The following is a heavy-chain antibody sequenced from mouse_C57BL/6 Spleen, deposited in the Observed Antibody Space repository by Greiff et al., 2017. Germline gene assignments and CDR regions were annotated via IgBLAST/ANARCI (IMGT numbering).Heavy chain of an antibody. Sequence: VQLQQSGAELVRPGASVTLSCKASGYTFTDYEMHWVKQTPVHGLEWIGAIDPETGGTAYNQKFKGKAILTADKSSSTAYMELRSLTSEDSAVYYCTRGGIMDYWGQGTSVIVSS. CDR2: IDPETGGT. V-gene: IGHV1-15*01. J-gene: IGHJ4*01. CDR1: GYTFTDYE. CDR3: TRGGIMDY.